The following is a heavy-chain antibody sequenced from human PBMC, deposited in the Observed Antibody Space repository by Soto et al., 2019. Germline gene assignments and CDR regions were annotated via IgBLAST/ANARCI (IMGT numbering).Heavy chain of an antibody. J-gene: IGHJ6*02. CDR2: ISSSSSYI. CDR3: ARPGGWPNYYYYYGMDV. Sequence: GGSLRLSCTASGFMFSSYTMNWVRQAPGKGLEWVSSISSSSSYIYYADSVKGRFTISRDNAKNSLYLQMNSLRAEDTAVYYCARPGGWPNYYYYYGMDVWGQGTTVTVSS. V-gene: IGHV3-21*01. D-gene: IGHD6-19*01. CDR1: GFMFSSYT.